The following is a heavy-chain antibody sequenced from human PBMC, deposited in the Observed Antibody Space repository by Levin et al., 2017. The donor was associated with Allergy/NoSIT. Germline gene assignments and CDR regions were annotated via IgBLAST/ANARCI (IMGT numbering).Heavy chain of an antibody. CDR3: TRGEYQLLGDASDI. Sequence: SETLSLTCTVSGVSGGSISGYYWTWIRQPPGKGLEWIGYIYYSGNTHYNASLKSRVSMSIDTSKNEFSLNLRSVTAADTAVYFCTRGEYQLLGDASDIWGQGKMVTVSS. D-gene: IGHD2-2*01. CDR2: IYYSGNT. V-gene: IGHV4-59*01. J-gene: IGHJ3*02. CDR1: GGSISGYY.